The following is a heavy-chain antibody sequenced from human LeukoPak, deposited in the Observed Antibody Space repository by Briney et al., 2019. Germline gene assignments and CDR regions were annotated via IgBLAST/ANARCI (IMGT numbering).Heavy chain of an antibody. V-gene: IGHV5-10-1*01. CDR3: ARASRITIFGVSYPGYFDY. J-gene: IGHJ4*02. D-gene: IGHD3-3*01. CDR2: IDPSDSYT. CDR1: GYSFTSYW. Sequence: GESLKISCKGSGYSFTSYWISWVRQMPGKGLEWMGRIDPSDSYTNYSPSFQGHVTNSADKSISTAYLQWSSLKASDTAMYYCARASRITIFGVSYPGYFDYWGQGTLVTVSS.